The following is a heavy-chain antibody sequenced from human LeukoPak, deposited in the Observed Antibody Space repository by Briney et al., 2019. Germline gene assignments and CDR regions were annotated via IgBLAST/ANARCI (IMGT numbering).Heavy chain of an antibody. Sequence: PSQTLSLTCAVSGGSISSGGYSWSWIRQPPGKGLEWIGYIYHSGSTYYNPSLKSRVTISVDRSENQSSLKLSSVTAADTAVYYCARGRGPYGSGSYPFDYWGQGTLVTVSS. J-gene: IGHJ4*02. CDR2: IYHSGST. D-gene: IGHD3-10*01. CDR1: GGSISSGGYS. V-gene: IGHV4-30-2*01. CDR3: ARGRGPYGSGSYPFDY.